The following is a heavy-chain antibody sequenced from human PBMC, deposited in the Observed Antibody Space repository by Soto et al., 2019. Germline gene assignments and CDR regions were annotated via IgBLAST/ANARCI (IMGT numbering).Heavy chain of an antibody. Sequence: GGSLRLSCAASGFTFTSYSMNWVRQAPGKGLEWVSSISSSSSYIYYADSVKGRFTISRDNAKNSLYLQMISLRAEYTSVYFCARDQPGYSYGYGLGYWGQGTLVTVSS. J-gene: IGHJ4*02. D-gene: IGHD5-18*01. CDR2: ISSSSSYI. CDR3: ARDQPGYSYGYGLGY. V-gene: IGHV3-21*01. CDR1: GFTFTSYS.